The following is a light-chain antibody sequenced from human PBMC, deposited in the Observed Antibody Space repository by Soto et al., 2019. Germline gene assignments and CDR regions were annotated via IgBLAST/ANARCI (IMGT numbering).Light chain of an antibody. J-gene: IGKJ1*01. CDR3: QQYNSYPWT. Sequence: DIQMTQSPSTLSASVGDRVTITCRASQSISSWLAWYQQKPGKAPNLLIYKASSLETGVPSRFSGGGSGTEFTLTISSLQPDDFATYYCQQYNSYPWTFGKGTKVEIE. CDR2: KAS. V-gene: IGKV1-5*03. CDR1: QSISSW.